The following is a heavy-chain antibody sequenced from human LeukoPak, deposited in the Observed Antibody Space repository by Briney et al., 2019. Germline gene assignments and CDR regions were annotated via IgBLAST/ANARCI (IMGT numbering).Heavy chain of an antibody. CDR3: ARAQDRFRLDY. V-gene: IGHV4-31*03. D-gene: IGHD2-15*01. CDR2: IYNGGST. CDR1: DGSISSGTYY. J-gene: IGHJ4*02. Sequence: SQTLSLTCTVSDGSISSGTYYWNWIRQHPGKGLEWIGYIYNGGSTYYNPSLKSRVTISEDTSKNQFSLKMTSVTVADTAVYYCARAQDRFRLDYWGRGALVTVSS.